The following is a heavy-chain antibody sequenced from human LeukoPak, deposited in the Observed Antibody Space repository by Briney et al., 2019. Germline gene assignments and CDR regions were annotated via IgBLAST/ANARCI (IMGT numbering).Heavy chain of an antibody. D-gene: IGHD5-18*01. J-gene: IGHJ4*02. Sequence: PGGSLRLSCAASGFTFSTYWMTWVRQAPGKGLEWVANINQDGSEKHYVDSVKGRFTISRDYAKNSLYLQMNSLRAEDTAVYYCARDYMVTFDYWGQGTLVTVSS. V-gene: IGHV3-7*05. CDR2: INQDGSEK. CDR3: ARDYMVTFDY. CDR1: GFTFSTYW.